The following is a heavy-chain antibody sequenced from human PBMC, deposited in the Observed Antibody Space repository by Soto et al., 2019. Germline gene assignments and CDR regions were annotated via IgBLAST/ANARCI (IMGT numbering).Heavy chain of an antibody. Sequence: EVQLLESGGGLVQPGGSLRLSCAASGFTFSSFPMSWAREAPGKGLEWVSSIGGGGGDIHYADSVKGRFTVSRDDFKNTLYLQMNSLRAEDTAVYYCVSLGGSPTYYNGYWGQGTLVTVSS. CDR2: IGGGGGDI. CDR3: VSLGGSPTYYNGY. J-gene: IGHJ4*02. D-gene: IGHD3-10*01. CDR1: GFTFSSFP. V-gene: IGHV3-23*01.